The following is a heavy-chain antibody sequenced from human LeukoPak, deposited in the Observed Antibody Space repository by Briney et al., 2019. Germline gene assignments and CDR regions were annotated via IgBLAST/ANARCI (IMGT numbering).Heavy chain of an antibody. V-gene: IGHV3-7*03. CDR1: GFTFSNYW. CDR2: IKQDGSEK. D-gene: IGHD6-13*01. Sequence: GESLRLSCAASGFTFSNYWMSWVRQAPGKGLEWVANIKQDGSEKYYVDSVKGRLTIFRDNAKNSLYLQMNSLRVEDTAVYYCARAKAAAMFSSDYWGQGTLVTVSS. J-gene: IGHJ4*02. CDR3: ARAKAAAMFSSDY.